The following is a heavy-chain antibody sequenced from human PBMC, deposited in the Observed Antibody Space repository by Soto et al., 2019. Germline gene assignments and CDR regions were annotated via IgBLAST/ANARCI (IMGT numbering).Heavy chain of an antibody. V-gene: IGHV1-46*01. D-gene: IGHD4-17*01. CDR3: AMSWYPDYRDYVLLGFDS. Sequence: ASVKVSCKASGYTSTSYYMHWVRQAPGQGLEWMGIINPSGGSTSYAQKFQGRVTMTRDTSTSTVYMELSSLRSEDTPVYYSAMSWYPDYRDYVLLGFDSWGQRTLVIVAS. CDR1: GYTSTSYY. CDR2: INPSGGST. J-gene: IGHJ5*01.